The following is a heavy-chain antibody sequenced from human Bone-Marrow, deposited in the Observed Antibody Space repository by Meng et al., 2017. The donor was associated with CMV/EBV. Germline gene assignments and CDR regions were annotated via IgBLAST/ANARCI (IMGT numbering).Heavy chain of an antibody. J-gene: IGHJ3*02. CDR1: GFTFDDYA. CDR3: AKVSYGPDAFDI. D-gene: IGHD5-18*01. V-gene: IGHV3-9*01. CDR2: ISWNSGSI. Sequence: SLKISCAASGFTFDDYAMHWVRQAPGKGLEWVSGISWNSGSIGYADSVKGRFTISRDNAKNSLYLQMNSLRAEDTALYYCAKVSYGPDAFDIWGQGTIVTVSS.